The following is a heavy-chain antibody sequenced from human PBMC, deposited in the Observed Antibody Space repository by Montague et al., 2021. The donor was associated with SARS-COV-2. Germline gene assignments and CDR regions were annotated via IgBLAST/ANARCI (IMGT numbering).Heavy chain of an antibody. V-gene: IGHV2-70*11. CDR3: AREYSSGVYFDY. D-gene: IGHD6-19*01. CDR1: EFSLSTSGMC. CDR2: IDWDDDK. J-gene: IGHJ4*02. Sequence: PALVKPTQTLTLTCTFSEFSLSTSGMCVSWIRQPPGKALEWPARIDWDDDKYYSTSLKTRLTISKDTSKNQVVLTMTNMDPVDTATYYCAREYSSGVYFDYWGQGTLVTVSS.